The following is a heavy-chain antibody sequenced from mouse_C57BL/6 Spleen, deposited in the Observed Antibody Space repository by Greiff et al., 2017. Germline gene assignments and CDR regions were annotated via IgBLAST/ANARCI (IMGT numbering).Heavy chain of an antibody. CDR1: GYSITSGYY. CDR3: ARRGSYWYFDV. J-gene: IGHJ1*03. Sequence: EVQLVESGPGLVKPSQSLSLTCSVTGYSITSGYYWNWIRQFPGNKLEWMGYISYDGSNNYNPSLKNPISITRDTSTNQFFLKLNSVTTEDTAKYYGARRGSYWYFDVWGTGTTVTVAS. CDR2: ISYDGSN. V-gene: IGHV3-6*01.